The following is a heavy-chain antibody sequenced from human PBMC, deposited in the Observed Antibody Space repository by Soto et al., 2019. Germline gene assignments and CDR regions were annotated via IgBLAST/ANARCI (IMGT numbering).Heavy chain of an antibody. CDR1: GDSVSSNSAA. J-gene: IGHJ3*02. V-gene: IGHV6-1*01. CDR3: ARDLDFMITFGGVIADAFDI. CDR2: TYYRSKWYN. D-gene: IGHD3-16*02. Sequence: PSQTPSLTCAISGDSVSSNSAAWNWIRQSPSRGLEWLGRTYYRSKWYNDYAVSVKSRITINPDTSKNQFSLQLNSVTPEDTAVYYCARDLDFMITFGGVIADAFDIWGQGTMVTVSS.